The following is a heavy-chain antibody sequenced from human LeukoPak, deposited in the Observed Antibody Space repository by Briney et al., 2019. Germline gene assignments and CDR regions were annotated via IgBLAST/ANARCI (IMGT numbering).Heavy chain of an antibody. V-gene: IGHV5-10-1*01. CDR2: IDPSGSYT. CDR1: GYRFTNYW. Sequence: GESLKISCKGSGYRFTNYWISWVRQMPGKGLEWTGKIDPSGSYTNYSPSFQGHVTISADKSITTAYLQWSSLKASDTAMYYCVRYGMDVWGQGTTVTVSS. CDR3: VRYGMDV. J-gene: IGHJ6*02.